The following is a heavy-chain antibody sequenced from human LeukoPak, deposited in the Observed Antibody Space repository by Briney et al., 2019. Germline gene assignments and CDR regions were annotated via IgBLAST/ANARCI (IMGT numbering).Heavy chain of an antibody. D-gene: IGHD3-9*01. Sequence: GGSLRLSCAASGFTFSSYGMHWVRQAPGKGLEWVAVISYDGSNKYYADSVKGRFTISGDNSKNTLYLQMNSLRAEDTAVYYCAKDNYDILTGYYYYFDYWGQGTLVTVSS. CDR2: ISYDGSNK. J-gene: IGHJ4*02. CDR1: GFTFSSYG. V-gene: IGHV3-30*18. CDR3: AKDNYDILTGYYYYFDY.